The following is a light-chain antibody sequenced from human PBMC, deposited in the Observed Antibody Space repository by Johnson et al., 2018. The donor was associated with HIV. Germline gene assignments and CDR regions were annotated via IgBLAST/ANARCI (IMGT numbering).Light chain of an antibody. J-gene: IGLJ1*01. V-gene: IGLV1-51*01. CDR2: DND. Sequence: QPVLTQPPSVSAAPGQKVTISCSGTSSNIGNNYVSWYQHLPGTAPKVLIYDNDKRPSGIPDRFSGSKSGTSATLGISGLQTVDEADYYCGTWDSSLNAGVFGTGTRVTVL. CDR1: SSNIGNNY. CDR3: GTWDSSLNAGV.